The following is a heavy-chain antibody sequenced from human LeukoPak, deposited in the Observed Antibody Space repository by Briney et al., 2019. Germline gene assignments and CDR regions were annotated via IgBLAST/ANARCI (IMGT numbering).Heavy chain of an antibody. D-gene: IGHD3-22*01. Sequence: GGSLRLSCAISGFTFSRYWMTWVRQAPGKGLECVAIIKPDGSESYYGDSVKGRFTISRDNAKDSLYLQMKSLRAEDSAVYYCARDLTMIVPGAFDIWGHGTTVIVSS. CDR3: ARDLTMIVPGAFDI. CDR1: GFTFSRYW. J-gene: IGHJ3*02. CDR2: IKPDGSES. V-gene: IGHV3-7*01.